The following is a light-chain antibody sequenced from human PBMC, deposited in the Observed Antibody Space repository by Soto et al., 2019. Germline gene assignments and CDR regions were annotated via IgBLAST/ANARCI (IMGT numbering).Light chain of an antibody. V-gene: IGLV4-69*01. Sequence: QLVLTQSPSASASLGASVKLTCTLSSGHSSYAIAWHQQQPEKGPRYLMKLNSDGSHTKGDGIPDRFSGSSSGAERYLTIASLQPEDEADYYCQTWGTDIKGVFGGGTQLTVL. CDR1: SGHSSYA. CDR3: QTWGTDIKGV. CDR2: LNSDGSH. J-gene: IGLJ2*01.